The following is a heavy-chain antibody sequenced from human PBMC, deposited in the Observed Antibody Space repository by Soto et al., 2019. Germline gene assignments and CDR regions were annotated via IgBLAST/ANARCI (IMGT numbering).Heavy chain of an antibody. CDR1: GFTFSNYV. J-gene: IGHJ4*02. D-gene: IGHD3-10*01. CDR3: VKHRLARGIDY. CDR2: VDSAGST. Sequence: EVQLLESGGGLVQPGGSLRLSCVASGFTFSNYVMSWVRQAPGKGLEWVSTVDSAGSTYYADSVTGRFTISRDNSRNTLSLQMNSLRAEDTAVYYCVKHRLARGIDYWGQGTPVTVSS. V-gene: IGHV3-23*01.